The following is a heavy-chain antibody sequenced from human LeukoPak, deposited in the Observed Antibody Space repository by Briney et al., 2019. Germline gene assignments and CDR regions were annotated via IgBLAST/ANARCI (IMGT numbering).Heavy chain of an antibody. D-gene: IGHD3-22*01. CDR3: AREYWGYYDDSGYPFDN. CDR2: SSSSSSYI. V-gene: IGHV3-21*01. J-gene: IGHJ4*02. Sequence: GGSLRLSCAASGVTFSSYSMNWVRQAPGRGLEWVSSSSSSSSYIYNADSVKGRLTISRDNAKNSLYLQMNSLRAEDTAVYYCAREYWGYYDDSGYPFDNRGQGTLVTVSS. CDR1: GVTFSSYS.